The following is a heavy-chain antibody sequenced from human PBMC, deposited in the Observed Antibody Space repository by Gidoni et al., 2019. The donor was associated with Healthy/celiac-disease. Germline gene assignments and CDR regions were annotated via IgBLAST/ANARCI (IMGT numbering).Heavy chain of an antibody. J-gene: IGHJ5*02. V-gene: IGHV1-69*04. CDR3: ARGYCSSTSCGWFDP. Sequence: QVQLVQSGAEVKKPGSSVKVYCKASGGTFSSYAISWVRQATGQGLEWMGRIIPILGIANYAQKFQGRVTIPADKSTSTAYMELSSLRSEDMAVYYCARGYCSSTSCGWFDPWGQGTLVTVSS. D-gene: IGHD2-2*01. CDR1: GGTFSSYA. CDR2: IIPILGIA.